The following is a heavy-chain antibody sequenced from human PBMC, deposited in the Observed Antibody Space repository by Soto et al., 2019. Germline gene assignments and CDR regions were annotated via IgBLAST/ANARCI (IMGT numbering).Heavy chain of an antibody. CDR2: IYQRGST. D-gene: IGHD6-13*01. J-gene: IGHJ4*02. CDR1: GGAISSSKW. V-gene: IGHV4-4*02. Sequence: QVQLQESGPGLVKPSGTLSLTCAVSGGAISSSKWWSWVRQPPGKGLVWIGEIYQRGSTNYNPSLESRVRMSVDKSRNQFSLKLTSVSAADTAVYYCARASATIAAAAIFDYWGQGTLVTVSS. CDR3: ARASATIAAAAIFDY.